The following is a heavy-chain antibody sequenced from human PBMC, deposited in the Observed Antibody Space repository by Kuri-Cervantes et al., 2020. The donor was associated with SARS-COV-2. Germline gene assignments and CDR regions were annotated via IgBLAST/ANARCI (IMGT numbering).Heavy chain of an antibody. J-gene: IGHJ4*02. CDR3: ARYSYGGTYFDY. D-gene: IGHD4-23*01. CDR2: INPSGGST. CDR1: GYTFTSYY. V-gene: IGHV1-46*01. Sequence: ASVTVSCKASGYTFTSYYMHWVRQAPGKGLEWMGIINPSGGSTSYAPKFQGRVTMTKDTSTSTVYMVLSSLRSEHTVVYYFARYSYGGTYFDYWGQGTLVTVSS.